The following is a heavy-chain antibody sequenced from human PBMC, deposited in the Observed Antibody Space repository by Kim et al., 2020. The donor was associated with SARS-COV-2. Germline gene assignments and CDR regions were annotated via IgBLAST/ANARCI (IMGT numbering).Heavy chain of an antibody. V-gene: IGHV3-74*01. Sequence: GSSTVYADSVNGRFTISRDNAKNTLYLQMKSLRAEDTAVYYCATLASIDYWGQGTLVTVSS. J-gene: IGHJ4*02. CDR3: ATLASIDY. CDR2: GSST.